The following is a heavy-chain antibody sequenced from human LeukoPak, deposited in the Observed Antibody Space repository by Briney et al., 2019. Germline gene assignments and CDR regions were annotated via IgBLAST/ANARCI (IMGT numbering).Heavy chain of an antibody. D-gene: IGHD1-14*01. CDR1: GYIFTSYK. J-gene: IGHJ6*03. CDR3: ARGEPYMDV. V-gene: IGHV1-8*01. Sequence: ASVKVSCKASGYIFTSYKINWGRQATGQGHEWMGWMKPNSGNTGYAQTFQGRVTMTRSTSISTDYMELSSLRSEDTVVYYCARGEPYMDVWGKRTTVTV. CDR2: MKPNSGNT.